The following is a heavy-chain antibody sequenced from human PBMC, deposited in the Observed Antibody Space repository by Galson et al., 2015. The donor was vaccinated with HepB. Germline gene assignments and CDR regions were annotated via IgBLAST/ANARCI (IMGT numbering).Heavy chain of an antibody. CDR3: ARGDYYYGSGSYYTRGAYNW. J-gene: IGHJ5*01. CDR1: GYTFTGYY. Sequence: SVKVSCKASGYTFTGYYMHWVRQAPGQGLEWMGRINPNSGGTNYAQKFQGRVTISVDTSKNQFSLKLSSVTAADTAAYYCARGDYYYGSGSYYTRGAYNW. D-gene: IGHD3-10*01. CDR2: INPNSGGT. V-gene: IGHV1-2*06.